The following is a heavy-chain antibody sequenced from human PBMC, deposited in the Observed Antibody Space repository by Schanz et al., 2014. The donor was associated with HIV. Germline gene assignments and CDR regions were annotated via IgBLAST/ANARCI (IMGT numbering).Heavy chain of an antibody. CDR3: ARDAYYDILTGLNYYYGMDV. D-gene: IGHD3-9*01. CDR2: ISGSGGST. V-gene: IGHV3-23*01. J-gene: IGHJ6*02. CDR1: GFTFSSYA. Sequence: EVQLLESGGGLVQPGGSLRLSCAASGFTFSSYAMSWVRQAPGKGLEWVSVISGSGGSTYYADSVKGRFTISRDNSKNTLYLQMNSLRAEDTAVYYCARDAYYDILTGLNYYYGMDVWGQGTTVTVSS.